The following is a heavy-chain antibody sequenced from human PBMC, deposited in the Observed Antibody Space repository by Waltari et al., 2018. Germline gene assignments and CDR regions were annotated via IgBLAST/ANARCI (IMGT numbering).Heavy chain of an antibody. CDR2: IKQEGSEK. CDR3: ARYFGSGSYYPY. Sequence: EVQLVESGGGLVQPGGSLRLSCAASGFTFSSYWMSWVRQDPGKGLEGVANIKQEGSEKYYVDSVKGRFTIARDNAQNSLYLQMNSLRAEDTAVYYCARYFGSGSYYPYWGQGTLVTVSS. CDR1: GFTFSSYW. J-gene: IGHJ4*02. D-gene: IGHD3-10*01. V-gene: IGHV3-7*01.